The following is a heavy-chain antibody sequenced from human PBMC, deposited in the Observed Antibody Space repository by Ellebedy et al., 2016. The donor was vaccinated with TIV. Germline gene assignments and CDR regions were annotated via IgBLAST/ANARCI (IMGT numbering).Heavy chain of an antibody. D-gene: IGHD5-24*01. V-gene: IGHV3-48*03. Sequence: GGSLRLSYAASGFTFNNYNMIWVRQAPGKGLEWISYISSDGITTDYADSVKGRFTISRDNAKASVYLQMNSLTAEDTAVYYCARDMGRWLQFLAYWGQGTLVTVSS. J-gene: IGHJ4*02. CDR2: ISSDGITT. CDR3: ARDMGRWLQFLAY. CDR1: GFTFNNYN.